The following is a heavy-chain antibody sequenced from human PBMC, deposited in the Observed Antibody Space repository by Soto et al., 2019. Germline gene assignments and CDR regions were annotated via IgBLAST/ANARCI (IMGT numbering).Heavy chain of an antibody. J-gene: IGHJ3*02. D-gene: IGHD3-10*01. CDR1: GYTFTSYG. Sequence: QVQLVQSGAEVKKPGASVKVSCKASGYTFTSYGISWVRQAPGQGREWMGWISAYNGNTNYAQKLPGRVTMTTDTPTSTAYMELRSLRSDDTAVYYCARERVTMVRGAAFDIWGQGTMVTFSS. CDR2: ISAYNGNT. V-gene: IGHV1-18*01. CDR3: ARERVTMVRGAAFDI.